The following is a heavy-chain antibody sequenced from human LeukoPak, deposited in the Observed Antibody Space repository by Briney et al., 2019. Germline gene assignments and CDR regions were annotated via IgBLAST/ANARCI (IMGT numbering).Heavy chain of an antibody. Sequence: PSETLSLTCTVSGGSFSSYYWNWIRQPPRTGLEWIGYINYSGSTNYNPSLKSRVTISVDTSKNQFSLKLSSVTAADTAVYYCARGADSSGYYSIFYFDYWGQGTLVTVSS. D-gene: IGHD3-22*01. CDR2: INYSGST. J-gene: IGHJ4*02. CDR3: ARGADSSGYYSIFYFDY. V-gene: IGHV4-59*01. CDR1: GGSFSSYY.